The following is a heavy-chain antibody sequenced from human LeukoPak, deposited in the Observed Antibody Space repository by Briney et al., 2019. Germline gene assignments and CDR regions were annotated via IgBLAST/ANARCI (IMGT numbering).Heavy chain of an antibody. Sequence: GGSLRLSCAASGFPFSSYAMNWVRQGPGKGLEWVSVIAGSDGFTQYADSVKGRFTISRDNSKNTVYLQMNRLRVEDTALYYCVRSLDYWGQGTLVTVSS. CDR3: VRSLDY. CDR1: GFPFSSYA. V-gene: IGHV3-23*01. CDR2: IAGSDGFT. J-gene: IGHJ4*02.